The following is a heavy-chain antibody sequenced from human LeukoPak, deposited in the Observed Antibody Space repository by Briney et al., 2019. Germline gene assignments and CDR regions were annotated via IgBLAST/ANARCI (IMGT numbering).Heavy chain of an antibody. V-gene: IGHV3-9*01. CDR3: AKDFYVGVDVKDDILTGYYPPSGGFDY. J-gene: IGHJ4*02. Sequence: GGSLRLSCAASGFTFDDYAMHWVRQAPGKGLEWVSGISWNSGSIGYADSVKGRFTISRDNAKNSLYLQMNSLRAEDTALYYCAKDFYVGVDVKDDILTGYYPPSGGFDYWGQGTLVTVSS. CDR2: ISWNSGSI. CDR1: GFTFDDYA. D-gene: IGHD3-9*01.